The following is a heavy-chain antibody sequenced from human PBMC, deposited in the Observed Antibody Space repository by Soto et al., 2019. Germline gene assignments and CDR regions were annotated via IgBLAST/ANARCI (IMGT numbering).Heavy chain of an antibody. Sequence: RGASLETSCKGSGYNFNNYWIALVRETPGKGLGWMWLIYPGDSDTRYNPSFQGQVTITANKALNSAFLQCSSLKTTDSGIYYWVSLPTAFSGSDPWGQGTLVTVSS. CDR3: VSLPTAFSGSDP. CDR2: IYPGDSDT. J-gene: IGHJ5*02. CDR1: GYNFNNYW. V-gene: IGHV5-51*01.